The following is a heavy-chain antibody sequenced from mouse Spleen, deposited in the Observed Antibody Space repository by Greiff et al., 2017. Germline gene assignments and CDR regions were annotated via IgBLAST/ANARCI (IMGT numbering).Heavy chain of an antibody. J-gene: IGHJ2*01. Sequence: EVKVVESGGGLVKLGGSLKLSCAASGFTFSSYAMSWVRQTPEKRLEWVATISSGGGNTYYPDSVKGRFTISRDNAKNTLYLQMSSLKSEDTAMYYCARRNRYDDFDYWGQGTTLTVSS. D-gene: IGHD2-14*01. CDR2: ISSGGGNT. CDR1: GFTFSSYA. CDR3: ARRNRYDDFDY. V-gene: IGHV5-9*04.